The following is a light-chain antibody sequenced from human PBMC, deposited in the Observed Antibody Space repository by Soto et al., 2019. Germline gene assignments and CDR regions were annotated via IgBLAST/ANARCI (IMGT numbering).Light chain of an antibody. V-gene: IGKV3-20*01. CDR1: QSVSSSY. Sequence: PGERGTLSFRASQSVSSSYLTWYQQKTGQAPRLLIYGASTRATSIPARFSGSGSGTDFTLTISRLKPEEFATYYCKQYDTSPRTFGQGTKVDIK. J-gene: IGKJ1*01. CDR3: KQYDTSPRT. CDR2: GAS.